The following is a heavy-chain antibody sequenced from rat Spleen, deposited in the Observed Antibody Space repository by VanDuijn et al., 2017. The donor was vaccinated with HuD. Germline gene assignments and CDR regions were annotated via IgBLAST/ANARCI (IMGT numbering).Heavy chain of an antibody. V-gene: IGHV3-1*01. CDR3: ARVYDGTHYYDDY. CDR1: GYSITSNY. CDR2: ISYSGST. Sequence: EVQLQESGPGLVKPSQSLSLTCSVTGYSITSNYWGWIRKFPGNKMEWIGHISYSGSTSYNPSLKSRISITRDTSKNQFFLQVNSVTTEDTATYYCARVYDGTHYYDDYWGQGVMVTVSS. J-gene: IGHJ2*01. D-gene: IGHD1-12*02.